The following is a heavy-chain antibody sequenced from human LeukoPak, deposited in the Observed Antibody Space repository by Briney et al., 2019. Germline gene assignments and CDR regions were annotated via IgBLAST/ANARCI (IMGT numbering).Heavy chain of an antibody. V-gene: IGHV1-18*01. CDR3: ARDYYDSSGYSAEYFQH. CDR2: ISAYNGNT. D-gene: IGHD3-22*01. CDR1: GYTFTSYD. J-gene: IGHJ1*01. Sequence: RASVTVSCKASGYTFTSYDINWVRQAPGQGLEWMGWISAYNGNTNYAQKLQGRVTMTTDTSTSTAYMELRSLRSDDTAVYYCARDYYDSSGYSAEYFQHWGQGTLVTVSS.